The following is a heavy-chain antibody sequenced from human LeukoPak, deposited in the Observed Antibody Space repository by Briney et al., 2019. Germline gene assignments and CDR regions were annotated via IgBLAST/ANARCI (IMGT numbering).Heavy chain of an antibody. D-gene: IGHD2-15*01. CDR2: ISRSGSTK. CDR3: ARVLRYCSGGNCYSGGLGYMDV. CDR1: GFTFSDYN. V-gene: IGHV3-11*01. J-gene: IGHJ6*03. Sequence: KTGGSLRLSCAASGFTFSDYNMRWIRQAPGKGLEWVSSISRSGSTKYYADSVKGRLTIYRDNAKNSLFLQMNSLRAEDTAVYYCARVLRYCSGGNCYSGGLGYMDVWGKGTTVTISS.